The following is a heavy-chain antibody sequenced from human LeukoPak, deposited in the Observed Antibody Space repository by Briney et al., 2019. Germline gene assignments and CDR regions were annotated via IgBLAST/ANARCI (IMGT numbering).Heavy chain of an antibody. CDR2: INWNGGST. V-gene: IGHV3-20*04. D-gene: IGHD6-19*01. Sequence: PGGSLRLSCAASGFTFDDYGMSWVRQAPGKGLEWVSGINWNGGSTGYADSVKGRFTISRDNAKNSLYPQMNSLRAEDTALYYCARDGLSSSGWYYWGQGTLVTVSS. CDR1: GFTFDDYG. J-gene: IGHJ4*02. CDR3: ARDGLSSSGWYY.